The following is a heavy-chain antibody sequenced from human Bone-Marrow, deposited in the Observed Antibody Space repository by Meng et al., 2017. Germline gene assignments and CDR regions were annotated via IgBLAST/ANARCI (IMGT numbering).Heavy chain of an antibody. CDR3: ARGSHTKRITMVRVREPMPRGMDV. CDR1: GGSSSGYY. Sequence: SETLSPTCAVYGGSSSGYYWSWIRQPPGKGLEWIGEINHSGSTNYNPSLKSRVTISVDTSKNQFSLKLSSVTAADTAVYYCARGSHTKRITMVRVREPMPRGMDVWGQGTTVTVSS. V-gene: IGHV4-34*01. D-gene: IGHD3-10*01. CDR2: INHSGST. J-gene: IGHJ6*02.